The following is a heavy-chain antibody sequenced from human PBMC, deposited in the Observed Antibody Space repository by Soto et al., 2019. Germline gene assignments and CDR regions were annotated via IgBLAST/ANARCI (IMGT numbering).Heavy chain of an antibody. CDR1: GGTFSSYT. J-gene: IGHJ6*02. CDR2: IIPILGIA. D-gene: IGHD3-3*01. Sequence: QVQLVQSGAEVKKPGSSVKVSCKASGGTFSSYTISWVRQAPGQGLEWMGRIIPILGIANYAQKFQGRVTITADKSSSTAYMGLSSLRSEDTAVYYCARYDEPNISSGMDVWGQGTTVTVSS. CDR3: ARYDEPNISSGMDV. V-gene: IGHV1-69*02.